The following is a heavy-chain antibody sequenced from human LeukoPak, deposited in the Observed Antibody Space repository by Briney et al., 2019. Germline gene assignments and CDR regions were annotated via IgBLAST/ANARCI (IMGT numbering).Heavy chain of an antibody. D-gene: IGHD5-12*01. Sequence: GGSLRLSCTTSGFTFTTYAMHWVRQAPGKGLEWVAVSSSGGNTKYYADSVKGRFTISRDNVKNTLFVQMNSLRVEDTAVYYCARDRGSRGYSGYDLTYYFDYWGQGTLVTVSS. V-gene: IGHV3-30*04. CDR3: ARDRGSRGYSGYDLTYYFDY. J-gene: IGHJ4*02. CDR1: GFTFTTYA. CDR2: SSSGGNTK.